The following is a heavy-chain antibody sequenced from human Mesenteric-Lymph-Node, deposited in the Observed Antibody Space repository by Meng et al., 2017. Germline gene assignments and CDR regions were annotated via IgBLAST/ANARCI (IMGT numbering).Heavy chain of an antibody. CDR2: IYQSWRT. J-gene: IGHJ4*02. CDR1: GGSISRSNW. D-gene: IGHD6-19*01. Sequence: VELYGVGPWLGKLSGHRALPCAGSGGSISRSNWGSWVRQPPGNGLEWIGVIYQSWRTNYNPSLKSRVTISVDKSKNQFSLNLSSVTAADTAVYYCERVGQWLPIDYWGQGTLVTVFS. V-gene: IGHV4-4*02. CDR3: ERVGQWLPIDY.